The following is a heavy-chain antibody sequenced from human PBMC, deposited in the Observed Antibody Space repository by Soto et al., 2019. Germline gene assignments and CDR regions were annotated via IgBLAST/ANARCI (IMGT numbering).Heavy chain of an antibody. CDR1: GYTFTSYA. Sequence: ASVKVSCKASGYTFTSYAMHWVRQAPGQRLEWMGWINAGNGNTKYSQKFQGRVTITRDTSASTAYMELSSLRSEDTAVHYCVRGDGDYYDGNGYLGRHWGQGTLVTVSS. CDR2: INAGNGNT. V-gene: IGHV1-3*01. CDR3: VRGDGDYYDGNGYLGRH. D-gene: IGHD3-22*01. J-gene: IGHJ4*02.